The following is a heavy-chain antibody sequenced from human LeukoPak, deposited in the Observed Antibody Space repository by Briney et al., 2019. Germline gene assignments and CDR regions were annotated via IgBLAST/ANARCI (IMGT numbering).Heavy chain of an antibody. CDR2: IDPSDSYT. D-gene: IGHD6-19*01. CDR3: ARGRGWADY. J-gene: IGHJ4*02. V-gene: IGHV5-10-1*01. Sequence: GVSLQISCKGSGYSFTNNWITWVRPMPGKSLEWMGRIDPSDSYTDYSPSFQGHVTISADRSISTAYLQWSSLKAADTAMYYCARGRGWADYWGQGTLVTVSS. CDR1: GYSFTNNW.